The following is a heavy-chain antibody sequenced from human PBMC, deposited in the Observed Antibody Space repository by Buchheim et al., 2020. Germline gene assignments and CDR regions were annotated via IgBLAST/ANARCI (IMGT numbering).Heavy chain of an antibody. J-gene: IGHJ4*02. V-gene: IGHV3-72*01. CDR3: AGGLWSGYSGGY. CDR1: GFTFSDHY. CDR2: SRNKANSYTT. D-gene: IGHD3-3*01. Sequence: EVHLMESGGGLVQPGGSLRLSCAASGFTFSDHYMDWFRQAPGKGLEWVGRSRNKANSYTTEYAASVKGRFTVSRAESKHSLYLQMNSLKTEGTAVYYCAGGLWSGYSGGYWGQGTL.